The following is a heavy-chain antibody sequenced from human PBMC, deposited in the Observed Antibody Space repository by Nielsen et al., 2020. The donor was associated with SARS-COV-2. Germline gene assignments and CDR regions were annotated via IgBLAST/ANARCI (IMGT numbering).Heavy chain of an antibody. Sequence: SETLSLTCTVSGGSISSYYWSWIRQPAGKGLEWIGRIYTSRSTNYNPSLKSRVTMSVDTSKNQFSLKLSSVTAADTAVYYCARGIAVADHNWFDPWGQGTLVTVSS. V-gene: IGHV4-4*07. CDR1: GGSISSYY. D-gene: IGHD6-19*01. J-gene: IGHJ5*02. CDR3: ARGIAVADHNWFDP. CDR2: IYTSRST.